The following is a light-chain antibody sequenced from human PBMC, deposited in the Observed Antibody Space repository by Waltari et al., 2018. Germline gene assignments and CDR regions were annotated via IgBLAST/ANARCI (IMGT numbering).Light chain of an antibody. V-gene: IGKV3-20*01. CDR3: QHYVSLPAT. CDR2: NVF. J-gene: IGKJ1*01. CDR1: QSLNRA. Sequence: IVLTQSPGPLSMSTGEGVTLYCRASQSLNRALAWYQQKPGQAPRILIYNVFNRATDIPDRVSGSGSGTELSLTISRLEPEDFAVYYCQHYVSLPATFGQGTRVEIK.